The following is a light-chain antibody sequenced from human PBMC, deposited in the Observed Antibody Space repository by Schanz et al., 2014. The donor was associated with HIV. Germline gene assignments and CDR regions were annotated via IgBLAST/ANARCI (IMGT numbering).Light chain of an antibody. V-gene: IGKV4-1*01. CDR1: QSVLYTANNVNY. Sequence: DIVMTQSPDSLAVSLGERATINCKSSQSVLYTANNVNYLAWYQQKPGQPPKLLVYWASTRESGVPDRFSGSGSGTDFTLTISGLQAEDAAVYYCQQDLTPQTWTFGQGTKVEI. CDR2: WAS. CDR3: QQDLTPQTWT. J-gene: IGKJ1*01.